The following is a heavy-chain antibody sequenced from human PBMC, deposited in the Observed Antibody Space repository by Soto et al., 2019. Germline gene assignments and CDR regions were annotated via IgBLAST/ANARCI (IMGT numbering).Heavy chain of an antibody. J-gene: IGHJ4*02. CDR2: INPFDGSR. CDR3: SRVDPGETSPFDH. Sequence: ASVKVSCKASGYIFTSYYLHWVRQAPGQGLEWMGWINPFDGSRMFAQSFQGRVTFTRDTSTSTVYMELSGLRSDDTAVYYCSRVDPGETSPFDHWGQGTLGNVSS. D-gene: IGHD3-10*01. CDR1: GYIFTSYY. V-gene: IGHV1-46*03.